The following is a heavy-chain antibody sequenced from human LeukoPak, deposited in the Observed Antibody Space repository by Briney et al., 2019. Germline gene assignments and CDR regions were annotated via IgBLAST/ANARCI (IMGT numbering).Heavy chain of an antibody. Sequence: PGGSLRLSCAASGFTVSGNYMSWVRQAPGKGLEWVSVVYSGDNTYYADSVKGRFTISSDNSKNTLYLQMNSLRAEDTAVYYCASLKLGSYYYYMDVWGKGTTVTVSS. D-gene: IGHD7-27*01. CDR3: ASLKLGSYYYYMDV. CDR1: GFTVSGNY. V-gene: IGHV3-53*01. CDR2: VYSGDNT. J-gene: IGHJ6*03.